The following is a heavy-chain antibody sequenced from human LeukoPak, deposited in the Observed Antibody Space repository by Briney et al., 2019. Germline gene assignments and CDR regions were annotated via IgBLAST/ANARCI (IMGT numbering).Heavy chain of an antibody. J-gene: IGHJ4*02. Sequence: KPSETLSLTCAVSGYSFSSGYYWGWIRQPPGKGLEWIGSIYHSGSTYYNPSLKSRVTISVDTSKNQFSLKLSSVTAADTAVYYCARHLWELWGRYFDYWGQGTLVTVSS. CDR1: GYSFSSGYY. CDR3: ARHLWELWGRYFDY. D-gene: IGHD1-26*01. V-gene: IGHV4-38-2*01. CDR2: IYHSGST.